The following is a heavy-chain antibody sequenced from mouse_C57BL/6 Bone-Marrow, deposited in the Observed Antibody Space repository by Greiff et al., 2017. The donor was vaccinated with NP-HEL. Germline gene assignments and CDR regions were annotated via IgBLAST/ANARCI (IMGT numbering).Heavy chain of an antibody. CDR2: IYPGGGYT. CDR1: GYTFTNYW. Sequence: VQLQQSGAELVRPGTSVKMSCKASGYTFTNYWIGWAKQRPGHGLEWIGDIYPGGGYTNYNEKFKGKATLTADKSSSTAYMQFSSLTSEDSAIYYGERRDYGSSFYAMDYWGQGTSVTVSS. J-gene: IGHJ4*01. CDR3: ERRDYGSSFYAMDY. D-gene: IGHD1-1*01. V-gene: IGHV1-63*01.